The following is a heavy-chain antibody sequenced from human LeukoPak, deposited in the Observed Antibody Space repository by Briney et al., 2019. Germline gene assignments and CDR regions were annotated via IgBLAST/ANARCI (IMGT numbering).Heavy chain of an antibody. V-gene: IGHV1-69*05. J-gene: IGHJ4*02. Sequence: GASVKVSCKASGGAFSSYAISWVRQAPGQGLEWMGGIIPIFGTANYAQKFQGRVTITTDESTSTAYMELSSQRSEDTAVYYCARDRDGYKLPDYWGQGTLVTVSS. D-gene: IGHD5-24*01. CDR3: ARDRDGYKLPDY. CDR2: IIPIFGTA. CDR1: GGAFSSYA.